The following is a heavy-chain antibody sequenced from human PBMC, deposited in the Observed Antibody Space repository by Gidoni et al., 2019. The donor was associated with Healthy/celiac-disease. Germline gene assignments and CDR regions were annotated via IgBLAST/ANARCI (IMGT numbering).Heavy chain of an antibody. J-gene: IGHJ6*02. CDR1: GFTVSSNY. D-gene: IGHD4-4*01. V-gene: IGHV3-53*02. Sequence: EVQLVETGGGLIQPGGSLRLSCAASGFTVSSNYMSWVRQAPGKGLEWVSVIYSGGSTYYADSVKGRFTISRDNSKNTLYLQMNSLRAEDTAVYYCATPSDYSYYYYGMDVWGQGTTVTVSS. CDR3: ATPSDYSYYYYGMDV. CDR2: IYSGGST.